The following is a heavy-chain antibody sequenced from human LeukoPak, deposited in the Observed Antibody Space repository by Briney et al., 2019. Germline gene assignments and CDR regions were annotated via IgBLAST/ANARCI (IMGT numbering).Heavy chain of an antibody. Sequence: ASVKVSCKASGYTFTSYGISWVRQAPGQGLEWMGWISAYNGNTNYAQKLQGRVTMTTDTSTSTAYMELRSLRSDDTAVYYCARDSTGGAAGTGRWFDPWGQGTQVTVSS. CDR2: ISAYNGNT. V-gene: IGHV1-18*01. CDR1: GYTFTSYG. D-gene: IGHD6-13*01. CDR3: ARDSTGGAAGTGRWFDP. J-gene: IGHJ5*02.